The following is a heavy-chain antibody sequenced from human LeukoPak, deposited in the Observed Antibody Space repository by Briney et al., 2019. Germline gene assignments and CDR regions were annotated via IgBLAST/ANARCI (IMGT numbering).Heavy chain of an antibody. CDR2: IKQDGSEK. CDR1: GFTFSSYW. CDR3: AGGRLPYYYYMDV. Sequence: GGSLRLSCAASGFTFSSYWMSWVRQAPGKGLEWVANIKQDGSEKYYVDSVKGRFTISRDNAKNSLYLQMNSLRAEDTAVYYCAGGRLPYYYYMDVWGRGTTVTVSS. J-gene: IGHJ6*03. V-gene: IGHV3-7*01.